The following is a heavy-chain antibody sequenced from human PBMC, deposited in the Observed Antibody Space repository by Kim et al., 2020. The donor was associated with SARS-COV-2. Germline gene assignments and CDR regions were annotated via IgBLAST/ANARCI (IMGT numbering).Heavy chain of an antibody. D-gene: IGHD6-13*01. J-gene: IGHJ5*02. CDR1: GYTFTSYY. Sequence: ASVKVSCKASGYTFTSYYMHWVRQAPGQGLEWMGIINPSGGSTSYAQKFQGRVTMTRDTSTSTVYMELSSLRSEDTAVYYCARDSGIAAASVQFDPWGQGTLVTVSS. CDR3: ARDSGIAAASVQFDP. V-gene: IGHV1-46*01. CDR2: INPSGGST.